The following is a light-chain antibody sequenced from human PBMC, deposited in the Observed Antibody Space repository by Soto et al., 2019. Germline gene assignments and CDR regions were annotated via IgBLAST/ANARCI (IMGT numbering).Light chain of an antibody. Sequence: QSVLTQPASVSGSPGQSITISCTGTSSDVGGYNYVSWYQQYPGKAPKLMIYDVSNRPSGVSNRFSGSKSGNTASLTISGLQAEDEADYYCSSYTIYITPVFGTGTKLTVL. V-gene: IGLV2-14*01. CDR1: SSDVGGYNY. CDR2: DVS. CDR3: SSYTIYITPV. J-gene: IGLJ1*01.